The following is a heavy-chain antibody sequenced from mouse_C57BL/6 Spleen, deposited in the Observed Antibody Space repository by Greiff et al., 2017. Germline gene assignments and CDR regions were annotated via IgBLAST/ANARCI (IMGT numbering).Heavy chain of an antibody. CDR2: IHPNSGST. V-gene: IGHV1-64*01. D-gene: IGHD1-1*01. CDR1: GYTFTSYW. CDR3: ARGPNYYGSTGAMDY. J-gene: IGHJ4*01. Sequence: VQLQQPGAELVKPGASVKLSCKASGYTFTSYWMHWVKQRPGQGLEWIGMIHPNSGSTNYNEKFKSKATLTVDKSSSTAYMQLSSLTSEDSAVYYCARGPNYYGSTGAMDYWGQGTSVTVSS.